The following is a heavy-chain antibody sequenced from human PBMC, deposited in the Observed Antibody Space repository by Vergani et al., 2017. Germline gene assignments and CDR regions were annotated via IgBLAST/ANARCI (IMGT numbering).Heavy chain of an antibody. CDR1: GYTFSNYY. Sequence: QVQVVQSGAEVKKSGASVKVSCKTSGYTFSNYYMHWVRQAPGQGLEWMGIINPSGGHTNYAQKFQGRVTMTRDTSTSTVYMTLSSLRSEATAIYYCARGDYGILTGYRFWGQGTLVTVSA. D-gene: IGHD3-9*01. CDR3: ARGDYGILTGYRF. J-gene: IGHJ4*02. V-gene: IGHV1-46*03. CDR2: INPSGGHT.